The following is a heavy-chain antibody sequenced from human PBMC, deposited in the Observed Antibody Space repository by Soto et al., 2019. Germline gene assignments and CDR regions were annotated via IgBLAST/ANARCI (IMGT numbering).Heavy chain of an antibody. CDR2: ISGSAGTT. D-gene: IGHD3-16*01. J-gene: IGHJ4*02. Sequence: GGSLRLSCAASGFSIGGYAMNWVRQAPEKGLEWVSAISGSAGTTYYADSVKGRFTVSRDNSKNTLYLQMNSLRAEDAAVYYCAKSAGSNAYYPNDYWGQGTLVTVPQ. CDR1: GFSIGGYA. V-gene: IGHV3-23*01. CDR3: AKSAGSNAYYPNDY.